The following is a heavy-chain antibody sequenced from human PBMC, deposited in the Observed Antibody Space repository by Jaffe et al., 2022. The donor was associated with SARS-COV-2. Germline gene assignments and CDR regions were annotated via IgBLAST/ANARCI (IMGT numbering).Heavy chain of an antibody. J-gene: IGHJ3*02. D-gene: IGHD4-17*01. CDR1: GFTFSSYA. Sequence: EVQLLESGGGLVQPGGSLRLSCAASGFTFSSYAMSWVRQAPGKGLEWVSAISGSGGSTYYADSVKGRFTISRDNSKNTLYLQMNSLRAEDTAVYYCAKEGYGDYRLNTYENAFDIWGQGTMVTVSS. CDR3: AKEGYGDYRLNTYENAFDI. V-gene: IGHV3-23*01. CDR2: ISGSGGST.